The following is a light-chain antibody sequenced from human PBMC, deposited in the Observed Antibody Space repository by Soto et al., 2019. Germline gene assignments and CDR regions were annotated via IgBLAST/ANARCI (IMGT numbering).Light chain of an antibody. V-gene: IGKV1-39*01. J-gene: IGKJ1*01. CDR1: QSMSRN. Sequence: IQMTQSPSSLSASVGDSVLFTCRPSQSMSRNLNRYQQKPDKEPKHLIYAASSLQSGVPSKFGGSRSATDFTLTNSSLQPEDFATYYCQQSYSTPPTFGQGTKVDIK. CDR3: QQSYSTPPT. CDR2: AAS.